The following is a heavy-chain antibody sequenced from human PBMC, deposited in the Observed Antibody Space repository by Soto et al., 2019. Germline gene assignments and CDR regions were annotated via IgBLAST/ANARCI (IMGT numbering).Heavy chain of an antibody. D-gene: IGHD6-13*01. J-gene: IGHJ4*02. Sequence: QVQLVQSGAEVKKPGASVRVSCKTSGYTFTSYGISWVRQAPGQGLELMGWISAYNGNTNYAQSLQGRVTMTTDTSTTTAYMELRSLKSDDTAVYYCARVSPSSRAAEPWGQGTLVTVS. CDR1: GYTFTSYG. CDR2: ISAYNGNT. V-gene: IGHV1-18*01. CDR3: ARVSPSSRAAEP.